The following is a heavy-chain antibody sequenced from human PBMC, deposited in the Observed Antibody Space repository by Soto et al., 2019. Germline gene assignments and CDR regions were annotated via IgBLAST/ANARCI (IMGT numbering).Heavy chain of an antibody. CDR2: IIPIFGTE. Sequence: ASVKVSCKASGGTFSSYAISWVRQAPGQGLEWMGGIIPIFGTENYAQKLQGRVTITADKSTSTAYMELSSLRSEDTAVYYCARGPARPDYYYGMDVWGQGTTVTVSS. V-gene: IGHV1-69*06. J-gene: IGHJ6*02. CDR3: ARGPARPDYYYGMDV. D-gene: IGHD6-6*01. CDR1: GGTFSSYA.